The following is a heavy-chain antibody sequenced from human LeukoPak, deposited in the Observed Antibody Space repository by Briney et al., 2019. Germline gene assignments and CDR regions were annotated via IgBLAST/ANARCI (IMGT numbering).Heavy chain of an antibody. CDR2: INPSGGST. V-gene: IGHV1-46*01. CDR3: ARDGGATTGTTYYYGLDV. D-gene: IGHD1-26*01. CDR1: AYTFTNYY. Sequence: ASVKVSCKASAYTFTNYYIHWVRQAPGQGLEWMGIINPSGGSTSFAQKFQGRVTMTRDTSTSAVYMELSSLRSEDTAVYFCARDGGATTGTTYYYGLDVWGQGTTVTVSS. J-gene: IGHJ6*02.